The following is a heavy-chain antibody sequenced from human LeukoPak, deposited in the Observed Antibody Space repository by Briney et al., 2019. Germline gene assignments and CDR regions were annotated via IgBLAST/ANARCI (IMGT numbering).Heavy chain of an antibody. Sequence: GGSLRLSCAASGFTFSSYSMNWVRQAPGKGLEWVSSISSSSSYIYYADSVKGRFTISRDNAKNSLYLQMNSLRAEDTAVYYCARGACSSTSCSADYWGQGTLVTVPS. J-gene: IGHJ4*02. CDR2: ISSSSSYI. CDR1: GFTFSSYS. D-gene: IGHD2-2*01. V-gene: IGHV3-21*01. CDR3: ARGACSSTSCSADY.